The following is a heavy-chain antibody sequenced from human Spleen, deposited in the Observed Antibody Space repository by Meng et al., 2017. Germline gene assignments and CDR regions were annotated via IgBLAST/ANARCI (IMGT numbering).Heavy chain of an antibody. Sequence: QGQLQESGPGLVKPSGTLSLTWAVSGGSMSSNNWWRRVRQPPGKGLEWMGEIYHSGSINYNPSLKSRVAISVDKSKNQFSLNLSSVTAADTAVYYCARGDYSGGWYGIDYWGQGTLVTVSS. CDR2: IYHSGSI. CDR3: ARGDYSGGWYGIDY. CDR1: GGSMSSNNW. D-gene: IGHD6-19*01. V-gene: IGHV4-4*02. J-gene: IGHJ4*02.